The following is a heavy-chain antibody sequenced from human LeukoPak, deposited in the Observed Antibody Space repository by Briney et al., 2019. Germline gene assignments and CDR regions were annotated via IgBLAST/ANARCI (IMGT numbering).Heavy chain of an antibody. Sequence: SETLSLTCTVSGGSISSRSYYWGWIRQPPGKGLEWIGSIYYSGSTYYNPSLKSRVTISVDTSNNQFSLKLSSVTAADTAVYYCPRHSQLKVEFDYWGQGTLVTVSS. J-gene: IGHJ4*02. CDR3: PRHSQLKVEFDY. V-gene: IGHV4-39*01. D-gene: IGHD6-6*01. CDR1: GGSISSRSYY. CDR2: IYYSGST.